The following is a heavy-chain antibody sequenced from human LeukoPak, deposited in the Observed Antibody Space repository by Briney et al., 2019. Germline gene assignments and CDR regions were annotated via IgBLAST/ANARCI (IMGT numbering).Heavy chain of an antibody. V-gene: IGHV3-23*01. CDR3: AKDSAFYYIDV. CDR1: GFTFSNYA. CDR2: ISGSGGST. J-gene: IGHJ6*03. Sequence: GGSLRLSCGASGFTFSNYAMSWVRQAPGKGLEWVSSISGSGGSTYYADSVKGRFTISRDNSKNTLYLQMNSLKGDDTAVYYCAKDSAFYYIDVWGKGTTVIISS. D-gene: IGHD3-10*01.